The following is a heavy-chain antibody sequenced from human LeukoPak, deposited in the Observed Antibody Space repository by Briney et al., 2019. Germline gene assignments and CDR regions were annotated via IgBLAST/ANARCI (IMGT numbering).Heavy chain of an antibody. D-gene: IGHD5/OR15-5a*01. Sequence: GGSLRLSCAASGFTFSNYWMSWVRQAPGKGLEWVGRTRNKANSYTTEYAASVKGRFTISRDDSKNSLYLQMNSLKTEDTAVYYCARGVYDLSYYYYMDVWGKGTTVTVSS. V-gene: IGHV3-72*01. J-gene: IGHJ6*03. CDR2: TRNKANSYTT. CDR3: ARGVYDLSYYYYMDV. CDR1: GFTFSNYW.